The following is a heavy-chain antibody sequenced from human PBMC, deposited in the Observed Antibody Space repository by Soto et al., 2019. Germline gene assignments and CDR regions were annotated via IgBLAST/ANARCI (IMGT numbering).Heavy chain of an antibody. CDR1: GGTFSSYA. CDR2: IIPIVGTA. V-gene: IGHV1-69*13. CDR3: ATTPRLQLYYYYGMDV. J-gene: IGHJ6*02. D-gene: IGHD1-1*01. Sequence: SVKVSCKASGGTFSSYAISWVRQAPGQGLEWMGGIIPIVGTANYAQKFQGRVTITADESTSTAYMELSSLRSEDTAVYYCATTPRLQLYYYYGMDVWGQGTTVTVSS.